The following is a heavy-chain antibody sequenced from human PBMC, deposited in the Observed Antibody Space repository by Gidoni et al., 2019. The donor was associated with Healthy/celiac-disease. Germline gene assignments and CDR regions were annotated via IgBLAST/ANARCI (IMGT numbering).Heavy chain of an antibody. D-gene: IGHD3-9*01. CDR3: ARSPSRGYDILTGYYYYYYMDV. Sequence: EVQLVQSGAEVKKPGESLRISCKGSGYSFTSYWIGWVRQMPGKGLEWMGRIDPSDSYTNYSPSFQGHVTISADKSISTAYLQWSSLKASDTAMYYCARSPSRGYDILTGYYYYYYMDVWGKGTTVTVSS. CDR2: IDPSDSYT. CDR1: GYSFTSYW. V-gene: IGHV5-10-1*03. J-gene: IGHJ6*03.